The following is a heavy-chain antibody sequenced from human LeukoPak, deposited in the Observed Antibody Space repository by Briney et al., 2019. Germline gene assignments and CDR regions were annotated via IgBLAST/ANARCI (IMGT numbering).Heavy chain of an antibody. V-gene: IGHV3-23*01. CDR1: GFTFSSYA. J-gene: IGHJ6*03. CDR3: AKAGYYYYYYYMDV. D-gene: IGHD3-9*01. CDR2: ISGSGGST. Sequence: GGSLRLSCAASGFTFSSYAMSWVRQAPGKGLEWLSAISGSGGSTYYADSVKGRFTISRDNSKNTLYLQMNSLRAEDTAVYYCAKAGYYYYYYYMDVWGKGTTVTISS.